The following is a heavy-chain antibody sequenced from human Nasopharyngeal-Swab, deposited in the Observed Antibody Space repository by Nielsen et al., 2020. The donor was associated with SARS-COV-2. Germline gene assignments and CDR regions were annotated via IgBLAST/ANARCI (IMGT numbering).Heavy chain of an antibody. J-gene: IGHJ6*02. V-gene: IGHV5-51*01. CDR3: VRPEGVATSFKYYFQYGMDV. CDR1: GYSFTIYW. Sequence: GESLKLSCKCSGYSFTIYWIAWVRQMPSKVLECMGIIYPRDSAPRYSPSFQGQVTISADKSISTAYLQWCSLKASDTAMYYCVRPEGVATSFKYYFQYGMDVWGQGTMVTVPS. D-gene: IGHD5-12*01. CDR2: IYPRDSAP.